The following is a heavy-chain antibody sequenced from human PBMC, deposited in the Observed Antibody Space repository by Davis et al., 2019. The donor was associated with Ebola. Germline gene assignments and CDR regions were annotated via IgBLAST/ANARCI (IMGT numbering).Heavy chain of an antibody. D-gene: IGHD6-19*01. J-gene: IGHJ4*01. V-gene: IGHV4-59*01. Sequence: MPSETLSLTCAVSSGSISGNCWSWIRQSPGKGLEWIGYIYYSGSTNYNPSLKSRVTISVDTSKNQFSLNLNSVTAADTAVYYCARVRTAVAGFDYWGQGSLVTVSS. CDR3: ARVRTAVAGFDY. CDR2: IYYSGST. CDR1: SGSISGNC.